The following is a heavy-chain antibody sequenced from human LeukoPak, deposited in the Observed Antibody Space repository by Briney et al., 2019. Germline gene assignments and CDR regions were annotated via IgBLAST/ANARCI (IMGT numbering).Heavy chain of an antibody. Sequence: PGRSLRLSCAASGFTFSSYAMSWVRQAPGKGLEWVSAISGSGGSTYYADSVKGRFTISRDNSKNTLYLQMNSLRAEDTAVYYCANPRWGIVGATRGPDLDYWGQGTLVTVSS. V-gene: IGHV3-23*01. CDR3: ANPRWGIVGATRGPDLDY. CDR2: ISGSGGST. J-gene: IGHJ4*02. CDR1: GFTFSSYA. D-gene: IGHD1-26*01.